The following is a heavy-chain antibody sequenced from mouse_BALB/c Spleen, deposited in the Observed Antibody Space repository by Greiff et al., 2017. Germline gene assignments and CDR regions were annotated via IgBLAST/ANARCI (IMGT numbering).Heavy chain of an antibody. V-gene: IGHV5-9-3*01. CDR1: GFTFSSYA. CDR3: ARQGYGYVRYFDY. D-gene: IGHD1-2*01. J-gene: IGHJ2*01. Sequence: EVQGVESGGGLVKPGGSLKLSCAASGFTFSSYAMSWVRQTPEKRLEWVATISSGGSYTYYPDSVKGRFTISRDNAKNTLYLQMSSLRSEDTAMYYCARQGYGYVRYFDYWGQGTTLTVSS. CDR2: ISSGGSYT.